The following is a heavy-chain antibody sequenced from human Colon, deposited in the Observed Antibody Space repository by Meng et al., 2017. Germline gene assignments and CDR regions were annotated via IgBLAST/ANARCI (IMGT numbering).Heavy chain of an antibody. D-gene: IGHD2-2*01. V-gene: IGHV3-21*01. J-gene: IGHJ4*01. CDR1: GFTFSGFS. CDR2: ITGDSTYI. Sequence: EGLLVEAGGGLVRPGGSLRLSCAASGFTFSGFSLSWVRQAPGKGLEWVSSITGDSTYIYYADSVKGRFTVSRDNAKNSLYLQMNSLRADDSAVYYCTRGWMPEWGQGTLVTVSS. CDR3: TRGWMPE.